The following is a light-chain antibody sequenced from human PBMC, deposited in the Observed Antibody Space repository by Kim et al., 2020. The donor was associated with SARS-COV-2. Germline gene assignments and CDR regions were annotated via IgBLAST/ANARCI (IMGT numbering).Light chain of an antibody. J-gene: IGLJ1*01. Sequence: SSELTQDPAVSVALGQTVRITCQGDSLRSYYASWYQQKPGLAPVLVIYGKNNRPSGIPDRFSGSSSGNTASLTITGAQAEDDADYYCNSRDSSGNLYVFGTGTKVTV. CDR1: SLRSYY. V-gene: IGLV3-19*01. CDR3: NSRDSSGNLYV. CDR2: GKN.